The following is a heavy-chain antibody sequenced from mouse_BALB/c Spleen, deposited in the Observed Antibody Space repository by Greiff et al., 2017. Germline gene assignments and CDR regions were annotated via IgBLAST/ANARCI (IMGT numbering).Heavy chain of an antibody. CDR3: ASWRVDGYYAWFAY. CDR2: INPSTGYT. V-gene: IGHV1-7*01. CDR1: GYTFTSYW. J-gene: IGHJ3*01. D-gene: IGHD2-3*01. Sequence: QVQLQQSGAELAKPGASVKMSCKASGYTFTSYWMHWVKQRPGQGLEWIGYINPSTGYTEYNQKFKDKATLTAAKSSSTAYMQLSSLTSEDAAVYYCASWRVDGYYAWFAYWGQGTLVTVSA.